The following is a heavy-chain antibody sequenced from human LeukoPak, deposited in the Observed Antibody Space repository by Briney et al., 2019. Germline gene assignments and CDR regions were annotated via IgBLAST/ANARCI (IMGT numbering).Heavy chain of an antibody. CDR2: ISFDGSDK. V-gene: IGHV3-30*04. D-gene: IGHD2-21*01. CDR3: ARDPLGDSTYYFDY. Sequence: HPGGSLRLSCAASGFTFSSYAMHWVRQAPGKGLEWVAVISFDGSDKYYADSVKGRFTISRDNPKNTLYLQMNSLRAEDTAVYYCARDPLGDSTYYFDYWGQGTLVTVSS. CDR1: GFTFSSYA. J-gene: IGHJ4*02.